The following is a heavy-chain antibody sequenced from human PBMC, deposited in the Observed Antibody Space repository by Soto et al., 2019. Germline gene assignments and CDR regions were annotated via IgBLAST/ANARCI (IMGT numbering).Heavy chain of an antibody. CDR3: AADPYYYDSSGYDAFDI. J-gene: IGHJ3*02. Sequence: SVNVSCKASGGTFSSYAISWVRQAPGQGLEWMGGIIPIFGTANYAQKFQERVTITRDMSTSTAYMELSSLRSEDTAVYYCAADPYYYDSSGYDAFDIWGQGTMVTVSS. CDR2: IIPIFGTA. V-gene: IGHV1-69*05. D-gene: IGHD3-22*01. CDR1: GGTFSSYA.